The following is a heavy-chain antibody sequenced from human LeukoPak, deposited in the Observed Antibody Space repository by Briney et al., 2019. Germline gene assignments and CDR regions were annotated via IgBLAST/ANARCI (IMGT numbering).Heavy chain of an antibody. CDR3: ARGSYGSGSYYHDAFEI. CDR2: IYYSGST. J-gene: IGHJ3*02. Sequence: SQTLSLTSAVSGGSICSVGYSWSWIRQPPGKGLGWIGYIYYSGSTYYNPSLKSRVTISVDTSKNQFSLKLSSVNAADTAVYYCARGSYGSGSYYHDAFEIWGQGTMVTVSS. CDR1: GGSICSVGYS. V-gene: IGHV4-30-4*07. D-gene: IGHD3-10*01.